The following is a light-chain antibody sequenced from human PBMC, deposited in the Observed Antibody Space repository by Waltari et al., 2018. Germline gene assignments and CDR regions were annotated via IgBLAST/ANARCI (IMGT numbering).Light chain of an antibody. CDR3: QAWDATSVI. J-gene: IGLJ2*01. CDR2: QDN. V-gene: IGLV3-1*01. Sequence: SYELTQPPSVSVSPWQTASITCSGDKLGAKYTSWYQQKPGQSPLLIVYQDNKRPSGIPERFSGSNSGNTATLTITETQPLDEADYFCQAWDATSVIFGGGTKLTVL. CDR1: KLGAKY.